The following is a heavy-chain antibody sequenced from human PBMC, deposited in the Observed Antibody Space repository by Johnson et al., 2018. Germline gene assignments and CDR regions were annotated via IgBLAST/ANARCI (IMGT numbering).Heavy chain of an antibody. Sequence: QVQLVQSGGGVVQXGRSLRLSCAASGFTFSSYAMHWVRQAPGKGLEWVTIISYDGSNKYYADSVKGRFTISRDNPKNTLYLQMNSLRAEDTAVYYCARDFERNRKYYYYMDVWGKGTTVTVSS. CDR3: ARDFERNRKYYYYMDV. D-gene: IGHD3-9*01. CDR2: ISYDGSNK. V-gene: IGHV3-30-3*01. CDR1: GFTFSSYA. J-gene: IGHJ6*03.